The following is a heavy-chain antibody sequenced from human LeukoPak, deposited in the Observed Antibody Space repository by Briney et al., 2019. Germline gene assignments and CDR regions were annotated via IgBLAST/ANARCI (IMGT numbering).Heavy chain of an antibody. J-gene: IGHJ4*02. CDR2: ISGSGGST. D-gene: IGHD4-17*01. V-gene: IGHV3-23*01. CDR3: AKPIYGDSSFDY. Sequence: GGSLRLSCTTHEFTFSYSYMSWVRQAPGKGLEWVSAISGSGGSTYYADSVKGRFTISRDNSKNTLYLQMNSLRAEDTAVYYCAKPIYGDSSFDYWGQGTLVTVSS. CDR1: EFTFSYSY.